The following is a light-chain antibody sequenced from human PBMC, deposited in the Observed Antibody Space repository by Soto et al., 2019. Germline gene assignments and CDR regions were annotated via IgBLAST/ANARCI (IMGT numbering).Light chain of an antibody. CDR3: QQYGSSLLT. V-gene: IGKV3-20*01. CDR2: GAS. CDR1: QSVSSSY. Sequence: EIVLTQSPGTLSLSPGERATLSCRASQSVSSSYLAWYQQKPGQAPRLLIYGASSRATGIPERFGGSGSGTDFTLTISRLEPEDFAVYYCQQYGSSLLTFGGGTKVEIK. J-gene: IGKJ4*01.